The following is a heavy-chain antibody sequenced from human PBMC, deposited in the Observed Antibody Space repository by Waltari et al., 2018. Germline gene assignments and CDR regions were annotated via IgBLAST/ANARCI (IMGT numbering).Heavy chain of an antibody. CDR1: GFTFSSYS. J-gene: IGHJ3*01. CDR3: AKRLLEPQVGAFDV. CDR2: IRWCDQTT. Sequence: EVQLLQSGGGLVQPGGSLRLSCAASGFTFSSYSMSWFRQAPGKGLEWVSAIRWCDQTTLDADSVKDRFSIARDNSKNTLSLQVSSLRAEDSAVYYCAKRLLEPQVGAFDVWGQGTMVTVSS. D-gene: IGHD3-3*01. V-gene: IGHV3-23*01.